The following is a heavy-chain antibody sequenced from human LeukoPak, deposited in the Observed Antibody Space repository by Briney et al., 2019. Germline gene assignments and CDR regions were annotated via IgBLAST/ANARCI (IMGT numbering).Heavy chain of an antibody. CDR2: IYYSGST. Sequence: SETLSLTCTVPGGSISSYYWSWIRQPPGKGLEWIGYIYYSGSTNYNPSLKSRVTISVKTSKNQFSLKLRSVTAADTAVCYCARVTGYTIEDYFDYWGQGTLVTVSS. CDR1: GGSISSYY. J-gene: IGHJ4*02. V-gene: IGHV4-59*01. D-gene: IGHD3-9*01. CDR3: ARVTGYTIEDYFDY.